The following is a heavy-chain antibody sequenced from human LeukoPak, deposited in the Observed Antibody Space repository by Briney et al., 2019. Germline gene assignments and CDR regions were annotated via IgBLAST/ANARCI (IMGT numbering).Heavy chain of an antibody. D-gene: IGHD4-23*01. J-gene: IGHJ4*02. V-gene: IGHV4-39*01. Sequence: PSETLFLTCTVSGGSISSSSYYWGWIRRPPGKGLEWIGSIYYSGSTYYNPSLKSRVTISVDTSKNQFSLKLSSVTAADTAVYYCARMGENGGYTTTFDYWGQGTLVTVSS. CDR1: GGSISSSSYY. CDR3: ARMGENGGYTTTFDY. CDR2: IYYSGST.